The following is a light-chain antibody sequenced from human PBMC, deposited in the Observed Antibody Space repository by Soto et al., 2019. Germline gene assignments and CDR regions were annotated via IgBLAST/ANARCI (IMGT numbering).Light chain of an antibody. V-gene: IGKV3-20*01. CDR2: DAS. Sequence: EIVLTQSPGTLSLSPGERATLSCRASQSVDKNYLAWYQQKPGQAPRLLIYDASNRATGIPDRFSGSGSETDFTLTISRLEPEDFAVYYCQQCATSPLTFGGGTKVEIK. CDR1: QSVDKNY. J-gene: IGKJ4*01. CDR3: QQCATSPLT.